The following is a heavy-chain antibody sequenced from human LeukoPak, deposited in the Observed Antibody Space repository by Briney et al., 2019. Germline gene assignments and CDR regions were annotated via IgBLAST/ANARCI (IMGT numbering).Heavy chain of an antibody. CDR2: IIPILGIA. CDR1: GGTFSSYA. V-gene: IGHV1-69*04. D-gene: IGHD4-23*01. Sequence: GASVKVSCKASGGTFSSYAISWVRQAPGQGLEWMGRIIPILGIANYAQKFQGRVTITADKSTSTAYMELSSLRSEDTAVYYCARGYGGKVSSPYGMDVWGQGTTVTVSS. J-gene: IGHJ6*02. CDR3: ARGYGGKVSSPYGMDV.